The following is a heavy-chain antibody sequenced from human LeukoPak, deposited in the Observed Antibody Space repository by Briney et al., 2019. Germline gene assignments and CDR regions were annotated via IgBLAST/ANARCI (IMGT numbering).Heavy chain of an antibody. CDR2: IIPIFGTA. V-gene: IGHV1-69*13. J-gene: IGHJ4*02. CDR1: GGTFSSYA. Sequence: SVNVSCKASGGTFSSYAISWVRQAPGQGLEWMGGIIPIFGTANYAQKFQGRVTITADESTSTAYMELSSLRSEDTAVYYCARDEFGSGWPGDDYWGQGTLVTVSS. CDR3: ARDEFGSGWPGDDY. D-gene: IGHD6-19*01.